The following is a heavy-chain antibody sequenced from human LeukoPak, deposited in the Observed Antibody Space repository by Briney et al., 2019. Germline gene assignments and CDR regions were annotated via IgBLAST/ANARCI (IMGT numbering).Heavy chain of an antibody. Sequence: QPGGSLRLSCAASGFTFGHYEMNWVRQAPGKGLEWISYINGGGTSMFYADSVEGRFTVSRDNAKNSMYLQMDSLRAEDTAVYFCARVIGYYGSGRNYYFDCWGQGTLVTVSS. CDR2: INGGGTSM. CDR3: ARVIGYYGSGRNYYFDC. D-gene: IGHD3-10*01. J-gene: IGHJ4*02. V-gene: IGHV3-48*03. CDR1: GFTFGHYE.